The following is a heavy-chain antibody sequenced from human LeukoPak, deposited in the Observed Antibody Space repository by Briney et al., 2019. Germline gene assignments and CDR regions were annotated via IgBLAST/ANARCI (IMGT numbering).Heavy chain of an antibody. J-gene: IGHJ5*02. CDR3: ARESVGDDFSWFDP. CDR1: GFSFSSYA. V-gene: IGHV3-23*01. D-gene: IGHD3-16*01. Sequence: GGSLRLSCAASGFSFSSYAMSWVRQLPGKGLEWVSSITDSGETTFYAGSVKGRFTISGDNSRSTLFLRMNSLRAEDTAVYYCARESVGDDFSWFDPWGQGTLVTVSS. CDR2: ITDSGETT.